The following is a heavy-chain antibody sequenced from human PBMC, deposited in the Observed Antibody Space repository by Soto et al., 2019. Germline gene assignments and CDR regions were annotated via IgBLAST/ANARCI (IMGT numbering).Heavy chain of an antibody. CDR3: ATTRGIAVGGSFDY. D-gene: IGHD6-13*01. V-gene: IGHV4-39*01. CDR1: GGSISSSSSY. CDR2: IYSGST. J-gene: IGHJ4*02. Sequence: SETLSLTCTVSGGSISSSSSYWGWIRQPPGKGLEWIGTIYSGSTYYNPSLKSRVTISVDTSKNQFSLKLSSVAAADTAIYFCATTRGIAVGGSFDYWGQGTLVTVSS.